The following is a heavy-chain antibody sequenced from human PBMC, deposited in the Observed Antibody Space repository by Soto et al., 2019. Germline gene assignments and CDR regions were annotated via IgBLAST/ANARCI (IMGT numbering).Heavy chain of an antibody. CDR2: ISSSSSYT. CDR1: GFTFSDYY. Sequence: ESGGGLVKPGGSLRLSCAASGFTFSDYYMSWIRQAPGKGLEWVSYISSSSSYTNYADSVKGRFTISRDNAKNSLYLQMNSLRAEDTAVYYCASASIVVGQGYFDLWGRGTLVTVSS. J-gene: IGHJ2*01. D-gene: IGHD3-22*01. V-gene: IGHV3-11*06. CDR3: ASASIVVGQGYFDL.